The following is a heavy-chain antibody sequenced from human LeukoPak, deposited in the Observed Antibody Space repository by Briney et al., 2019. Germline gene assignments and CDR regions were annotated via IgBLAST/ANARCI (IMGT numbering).Heavy chain of an antibody. CDR2: IIPNFATA. J-gene: IGHJ4*02. CDR1: GGTFSSYA. V-gene: IGHV1-69*13. D-gene: IGHD6-19*01. CDR3: ARDLYSSGWYIDY. Sequence: ASVKASCKASGGTFSSYAITWVRQAPGQGLEWMGGIIPNFATANYAQKLQGRVTTTADESTSTAYMELSSLRSEDTAVYYCARDLYSSGWYIDYWGQGTLVTVSS.